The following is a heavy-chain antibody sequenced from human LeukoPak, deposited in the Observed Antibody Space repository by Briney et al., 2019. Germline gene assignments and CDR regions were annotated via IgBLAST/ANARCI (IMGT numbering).Heavy chain of an antibody. CDR2: IWYDGSNK. Sequence: PGGSLRLSCEASGITFSNYGMHWVRQAPGKGLEWVAGIWYDGSNKNYADSVRGRFAIPRDNSKNTLYLQMNSLRAEDTAVYYCARAPNYYDSSGCMDVWGQGTTVTVSS. V-gene: IGHV3-33*01. D-gene: IGHD3-22*01. CDR3: ARAPNYYDSSGCMDV. CDR1: GITFSNYG. J-gene: IGHJ6*02.